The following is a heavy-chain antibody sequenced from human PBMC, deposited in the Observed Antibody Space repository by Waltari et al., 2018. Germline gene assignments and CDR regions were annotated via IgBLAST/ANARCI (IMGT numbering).Heavy chain of an antibody. CDR3: TRGVWYFDY. V-gene: IGHV3-49*04. J-gene: IGHJ4*02. CDR1: GFTFGDYA. Sequence: EVQLVESGGGLVQPGRSLRLSCTASGFTFGDYAMSWVRQAPGKGLEWVGFIRSKAYGGTTEYAPSVKGRFTISRHDSKSIAYLQMNSLKTEDTAVYYCTRGVWYFDYWGQGTLVTVSS. CDR2: IRSKAYGGTT.